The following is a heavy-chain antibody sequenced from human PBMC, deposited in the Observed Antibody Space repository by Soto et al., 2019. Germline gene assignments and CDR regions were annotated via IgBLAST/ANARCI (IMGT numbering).Heavy chain of an antibody. CDR1: GFTFSSYA. D-gene: IGHD2-15*01. J-gene: IGHJ5*02. Sequence: QVQLVESGGGVVQPGRSLRLSCAASGFTFSSYAMHWVRQAPGKGLEWVAVISYDGSNKYYADSVKGRFTISRDNSKNTLYLQMNSLRAEDTAVYYCARGGYCSGGSCFPFADWFDPWGQGTLVTVSS. V-gene: IGHV3-30-3*01. CDR2: ISYDGSNK. CDR3: ARGGYCSGGSCFPFADWFDP.